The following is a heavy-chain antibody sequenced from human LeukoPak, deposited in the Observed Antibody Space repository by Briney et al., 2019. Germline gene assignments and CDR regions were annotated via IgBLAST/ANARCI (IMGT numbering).Heavy chain of an antibody. V-gene: IGHV1-69*04. D-gene: IGHD3-22*01. J-gene: IGHJ4*02. Sequence: GASVKVSCKASQGIFSSYAISWVRQAPGQGLEWMGRIIPILGIANYAQKFQGRVTITADKSTSTAYVELSSLRSEDTAVYYCARAPNYDSSGLSFDYWGQGTLVTVSS. CDR3: ARAPNYDSSGLSFDY. CDR2: IIPILGIA. CDR1: QGIFSSYA.